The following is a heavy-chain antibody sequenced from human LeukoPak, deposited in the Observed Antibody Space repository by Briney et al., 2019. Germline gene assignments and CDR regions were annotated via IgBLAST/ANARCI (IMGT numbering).Heavy chain of an antibody. Sequence: GASVKVSCKASGGTFSSYAISWVRQAPGQGLEWMGRIIPILGIANYAQKFQGRVTITADKSTSTAYMELSSLRSEDTAVYYCARVTLDCSSTSCYLNYYYGMDVWGQGTTVTVSS. J-gene: IGHJ6*02. V-gene: IGHV1-69*04. CDR2: IIPILGIA. CDR1: GGTFSSYA. CDR3: ARVTLDCSSTSCYLNYYYGMDV. D-gene: IGHD2-2*01.